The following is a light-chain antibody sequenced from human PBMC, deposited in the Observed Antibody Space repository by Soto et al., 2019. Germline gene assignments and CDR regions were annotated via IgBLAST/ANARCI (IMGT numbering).Light chain of an antibody. V-gene: IGLV1-40*01. CDR1: SSNIGAGSD. J-gene: IGLJ1*01. CDR3: QSYDSSLSVNYV. Sequence: QPVLTQPPSVSGAPGQRVTISCTGSSSNIGAGSDVHWYQQLPATAPKLLIYGNSNRPSGVPDRFSGSKSGTSASLAITGLQAEDEADYYCQSYDSSLSVNYVFGTGTKLPVL. CDR2: GNS.